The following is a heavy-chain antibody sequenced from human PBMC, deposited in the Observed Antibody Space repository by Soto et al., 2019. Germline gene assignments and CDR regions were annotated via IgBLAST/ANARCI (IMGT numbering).Heavy chain of an antibody. CDR1: GYTFTSYY. J-gene: IGHJ4*02. CDR2: INPSGGST. Sequence: ASVKVSCKASGYTFTSYYMHWVRQAPGQGLEWMGIINPSGGSTSYAQKFQGRVTMTRDTSTSTVYMELSSLRSEDTGVYFCTTDLPTLIPQVDSWGQGTLVTVSS. CDR3: TTDLPTLIPQVDS. V-gene: IGHV1-46*01. D-gene: IGHD4-4*01.